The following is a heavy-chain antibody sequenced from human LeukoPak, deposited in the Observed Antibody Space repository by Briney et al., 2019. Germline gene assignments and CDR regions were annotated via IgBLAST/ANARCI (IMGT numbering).Heavy chain of an antibody. CDR1: GYTFTSYG. D-gene: IGHD5-24*01. CDR3: ARRRRDGYNAFDY. Sequence: ASVKVSCKASGYTFTSYGISWVRQAPGQGLEWMGWISAYDGNTNYAQKLQGRVTMTTDTSTSTAYMELSSLRSEDTAVYYCARRRRDGYNAFDYWGQGTLVTVSS. CDR2: ISAYDGNT. J-gene: IGHJ4*02. V-gene: IGHV1-18*01.